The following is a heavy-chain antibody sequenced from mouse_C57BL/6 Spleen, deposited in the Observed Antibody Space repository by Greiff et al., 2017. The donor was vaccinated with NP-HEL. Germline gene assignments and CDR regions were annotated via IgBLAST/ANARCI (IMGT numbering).Heavy chain of an antibody. CDR3: ARRGYYPNQGAMDY. Sequence: QVQLQQSGAELVRPGTSVKMSCKASGYTFTNYWIGWAKQRPGHGLEWIGDIYPGGGYTNYNEKFKGKATLTADKSSSTAYMQFSSLTSEDSAIYYCARRGYYPNQGAMDYWGQGTSVTVSS. CDR2: IYPGGGYT. CDR1: GYTFTNYW. J-gene: IGHJ4*01. D-gene: IGHD2-1*01. V-gene: IGHV1-63*01.